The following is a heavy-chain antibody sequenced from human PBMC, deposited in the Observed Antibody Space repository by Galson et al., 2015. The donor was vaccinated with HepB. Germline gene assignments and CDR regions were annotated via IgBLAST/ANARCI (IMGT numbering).Heavy chain of an antibody. CDR2: ISYDGSNK. V-gene: IGHV3-30*18. Sequence: SLRLSCAASGFTFSSYGMHWVRQAPGKGLEWVAVISYDGSNKYYADSVKGRFTISRDNSKNTLYLQMNSLRAEDTAVYYCANLLVVPAADAFDIWGQGTMVTVSS. J-gene: IGHJ3*02. CDR1: GFTFSSYG. CDR3: ANLLVVPAADAFDI. D-gene: IGHD2-2*01.